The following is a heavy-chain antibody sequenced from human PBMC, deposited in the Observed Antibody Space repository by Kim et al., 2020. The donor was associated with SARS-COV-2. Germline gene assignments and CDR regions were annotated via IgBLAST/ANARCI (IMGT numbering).Heavy chain of an antibody. Sequence: KGRFTISRDNSKNTLYLQMNSLRAEDTAVYYCARGMITFGGVIVITGLDYWGQGTLVTVSS. D-gene: IGHD3-16*02. CDR3: ARGMITFGGVIVITGLDY. J-gene: IGHJ4*02. V-gene: IGHV3-30*01.